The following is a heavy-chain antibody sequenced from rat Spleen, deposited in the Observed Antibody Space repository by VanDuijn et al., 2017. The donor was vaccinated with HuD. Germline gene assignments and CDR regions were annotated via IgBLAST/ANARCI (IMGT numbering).Heavy chain of an antibody. J-gene: IGHJ2*01. Sequence: EVQLVESGGGLVQPGGSLRLSCAASGFYYSNYDMAWVRQAPTQGLEWVASIRTSGGTTYYPDSVKGRFTISRDNAKSTLYLQMDSLRSEDTATYYCARRGLEWSFDYWGQGVTVTVSS. CDR1: GFYYSNYD. V-gene: IGHV5-25*01. CDR3: ARRGLEWSFDY. CDR2: IRTSGGTT. D-gene: IGHD1-1*01.